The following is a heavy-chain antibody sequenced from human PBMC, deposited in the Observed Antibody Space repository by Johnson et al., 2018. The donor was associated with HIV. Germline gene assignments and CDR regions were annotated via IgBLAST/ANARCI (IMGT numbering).Heavy chain of an antibody. J-gene: IGHJ3*02. V-gene: IGHV3-30*04. Sequence: QVQLVESGGGVVQPGRSLRLSCAASGFTFSSYAMHWVRQAPGKGLEWVAVISYDGTNKYYADSVKGRFTVSRDNTKNTLFLEMNSLRPEDTAVYYCAKDEALGWELDPDAFDIWGQGTMVTVSS. CDR3: AKDEALGWELDPDAFDI. CDR1: GFTFSSYA. CDR2: ISYDGTNK. D-gene: IGHD1-26*01.